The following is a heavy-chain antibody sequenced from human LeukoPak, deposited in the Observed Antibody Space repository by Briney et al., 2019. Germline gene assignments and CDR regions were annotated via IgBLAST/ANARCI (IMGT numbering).Heavy chain of an antibody. D-gene: IGHD3-3*01. CDR3: ARGNTIFGVVTFDY. CDR2: IKQDGSEK. Sequence: GGSLRLSCAASGFTFSSYWMSWVRQAPGKGLEWVANIKQDGSEKYYVDSVKGRFTISRDNAKNSLYLQMNSLRAEDTAVYYCARGNTIFGVVTFDYWGQGTLVTVS. CDR1: GFTFSSYW. J-gene: IGHJ4*02. V-gene: IGHV3-7*04.